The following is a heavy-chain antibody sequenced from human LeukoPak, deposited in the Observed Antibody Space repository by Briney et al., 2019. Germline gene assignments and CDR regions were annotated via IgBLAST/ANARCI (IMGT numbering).Heavy chain of an antibody. CDR2: INTNTGNP. CDR3: ARENPTIHCSGGSCYSPHWFDP. Sequence: GGSLRLSCAASGFTFTSYAMNWVRQAPGQGLEWMGWINTNTGNPTYAQGFTGRFVFSLDTSVSTAYLQISSLKAEDTAVYYRARENPTIHCSGGSCYSPHWFDPWGQGTLVTVSS. CDR1: GFTFTSYA. J-gene: IGHJ5*02. V-gene: IGHV7-4-1*02. D-gene: IGHD2-15*01.